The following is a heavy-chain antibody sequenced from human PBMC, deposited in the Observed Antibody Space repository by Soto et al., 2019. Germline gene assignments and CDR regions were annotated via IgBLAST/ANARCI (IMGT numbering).Heavy chain of an antibody. CDR2: ISSSSSTI. V-gene: IGHV3-48*01. D-gene: IGHD3-10*01. J-gene: IGHJ6*03. Sequence: GGSLRLSCAASGFTFSSYSMNLVRQAPGKGLEWVSYISSSSSTIYYADSVKGRFTISRDNAKNSLYLQMNSLRAEDTAVYYCASWGTMVRGVTHFYYYYMDVWGKGTTVTVSS. CDR3: ASWGTMVRGVTHFYYYYMDV. CDR1: GFTFSSYS.